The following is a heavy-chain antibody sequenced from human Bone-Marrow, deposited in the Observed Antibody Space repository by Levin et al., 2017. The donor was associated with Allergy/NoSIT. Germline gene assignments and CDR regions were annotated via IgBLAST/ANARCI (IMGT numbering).Heavy chain of an antibody. V-gene: IGHV3-30*04. CDR1: GFTIGGYA. D-gene: IGHD6-6*01. CDR3: ARDTSASVFPEGSDI. Sequence: GGSLRLSCAASGFTIGGYAIHWVRQAPGKGLEWVAVASFDDSDQHYADSVKGRFTVSRDNSKNTLYLQLNSLRPEDTSIYYCARDTSASVFPEGSDIWGQGTMVVVSS. J-gene: IGHJ3*02. CDR2: ASFDDSDQ.